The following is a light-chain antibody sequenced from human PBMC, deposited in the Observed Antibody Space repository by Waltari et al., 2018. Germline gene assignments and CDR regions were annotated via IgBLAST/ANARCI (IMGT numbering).Light chain of an antibody. J-gene: IGKJ5*01. V-gene: IGKV3-11*01. Sequence: EIVLTQSPATQSLSPGERATLSCRASQSVNTYVAWYQHKPGQAPRLLIYDASNRATGTPARFGGSGSGTDFTLTISSLEPEDFAIYYCQQRYRWVTFGQGTRLEIK. CDR3: QQRYRWVT. CDR2: DAS. CDR1: QSVNTY.